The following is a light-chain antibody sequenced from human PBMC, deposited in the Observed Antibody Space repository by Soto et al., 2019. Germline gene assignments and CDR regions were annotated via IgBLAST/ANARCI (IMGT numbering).Light chain of an antibody. J-gene: IGKJ2*01. Sequence: DIQMTQSPSSLSASVGDRVTITCRASQSINSHLNWYQQKPGKAPKLLIYAASSLEGGVPSRFSGSGSGTDFTHTISSLQPEDFATYCCQQSDSTPYTFGQGTKLEI. CDR1: QSINSH. CDR2: AAS. CDR3: QQSDSTPYT. V-gene: IGKV1-39*01.